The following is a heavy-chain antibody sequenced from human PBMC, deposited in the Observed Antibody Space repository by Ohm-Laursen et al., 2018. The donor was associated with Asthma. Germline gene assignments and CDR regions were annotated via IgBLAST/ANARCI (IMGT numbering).Heavy chain of an antibody. CDR2: IVPVFAAA. CDR1: GDTFSNHG. CDR3: ARDPRTTVIPFFDY. J-gene: IGHJ4*02. D-gene: IGHD1-1*01. V-gene: IGHV1-69*15. Sequence: ESSVKVSCKAPGDTFSNHGFSWLRQAPGQGLEWMGTIVPVFAAAHYAQKFQGRLTITAGESTTTYMELTSLTSNDTAFYYCARDPRTTVIPFFDYWGQGTLVTVS.